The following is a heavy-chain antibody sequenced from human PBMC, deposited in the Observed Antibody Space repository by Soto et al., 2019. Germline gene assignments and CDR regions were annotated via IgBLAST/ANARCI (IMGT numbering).Heavy chain of an antibody. CDR2: IYTSGST. V-gene: IGHV4-4*07. CDR3: ARGGVTMIDPDAFDI. Sequence: SETLSLTCAVSGGSISSYYWSWIRQPAGKGLEWIGRIYTSGSTNYNPSLKSRVTMSVDTSKNQFSLKLSSVTAADTAVYYCARGGVTMIDPDAFDIWGQGTMFTVSS. CDR1: GGSISSYY. J-gene: IGHJ3*02. D-gene: IGHD3-22*01.